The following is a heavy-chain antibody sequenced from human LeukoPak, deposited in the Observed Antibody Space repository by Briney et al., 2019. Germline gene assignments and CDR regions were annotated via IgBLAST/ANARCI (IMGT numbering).Heavy chain of an antibody. J-gene: IGHJ6*03. CDR1: GYTFTGYY. D-gene: IGHD3-9*01. CDR2: ISAYNGNT. Sequence: ASVKVSCKASGYTFTGYYMHWVRQAPGQGLEWMGWISAYNGNTNYAQKLQGRVTMTTDTSTSTAYMELRSLRSDDTAVYYCARVCGTYDILTGYYYYMDVWGKGTTVTVSS. V-gene: IGHV1-18*04. CDR3: ARVCGTYDILTGYYYYMDV.